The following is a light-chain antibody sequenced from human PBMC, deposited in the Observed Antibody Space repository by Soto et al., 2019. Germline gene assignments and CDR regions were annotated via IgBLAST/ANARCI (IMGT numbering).Light chain of an antibody. CDR1: QDINSY. CDR3: QQYNIYPLT. CDR2: AAS. Sequence: DVQMTQSPSSLSASVGDRVTITCRASQDINSYLAWYQQKPGNAPKSLIYAASSLQTGVPSRFSGSASGTDFTLTISNLQPEDSATYYCQQYNIYPLTFGGGNKVEIK. V-gene: IGKV1D-16*01. J-gene: IGKJ4*01.